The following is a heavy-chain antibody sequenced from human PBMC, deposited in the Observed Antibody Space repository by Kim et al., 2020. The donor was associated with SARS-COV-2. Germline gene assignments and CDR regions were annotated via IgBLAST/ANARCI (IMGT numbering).Heavy chain of an antibody. V-gene: IGHV3-15*01. Sequence: GGSLRLSCAASGFTFSNAWMSWVRQAPGKGLEWVGRIKSKTGGGTTDYAAPVKGRFTISRDDSKNTLYLQMNSLKTEDTAVYYCTTDYCGGDCYTQYFQHWGQGTLVTVSS. D-gene: IGHD2-21*02. CDR1: GFTFSNAW. CDR3: TTDYCGGDCYTQYFQH. J-gene: IGHJ1*01. CDR2: IKSKTGGGTT.